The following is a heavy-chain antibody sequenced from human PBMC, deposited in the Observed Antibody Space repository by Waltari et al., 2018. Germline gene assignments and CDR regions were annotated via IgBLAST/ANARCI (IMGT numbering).Heavy chain of an antibody. V-gene: IGHV4-38-2*01. J-gene: IGHJ3*02. CDR2: IYHTGTT. D-gene: IGHD1-26*01. CDR3: ARGGSGSYMGSFDI. CDR1: GYSISHGYY. Sequence: QVQLQESGPGLVKPSETRSLPCAVSGYSISHGYYWSWIRQPPGKGLEWIGGIYHTGTTYYNASLKSRVTISVDTSKNQFSLNLSFVTAADTALYFCARGGSGSYMGSFDIWGQGPMVTVSS.